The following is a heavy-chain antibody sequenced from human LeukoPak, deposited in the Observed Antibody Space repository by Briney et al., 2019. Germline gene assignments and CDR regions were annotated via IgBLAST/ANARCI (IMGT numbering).Heavy chain of an antibody. CDR2: INHSGST. V-gene: IGHV4-34*01. CDR3: ARAPVYYYYYGMDV. Sequence: PSETLSLTCAVYGVSFSGYYWSWIRQPPGKGLEWIGEINHSGSTNYNPSLKSRVTISVDTSKNQFSLKLSSVTAADTAVYYCARAPVYYYYYGMDVWGQGTTVTVSS. CDR1: GVSFSGYY. J-gene: IGHJ6*02.